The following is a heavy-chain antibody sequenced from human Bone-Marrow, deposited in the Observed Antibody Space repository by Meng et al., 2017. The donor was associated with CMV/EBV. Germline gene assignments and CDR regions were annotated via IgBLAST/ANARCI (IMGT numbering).Heavy chain of an antibody. V-gene: IGHV3-21*01. CDR2: ISSSSSYI. D-gene: IGHD3-10*01. CDR3: ARDVDYSGYYYYYGMDV. CDR1: GFTFSSYS. Sequence: GESLKISCAGSGFTFSSYSMNWVRQAPGKGLEWVSSISSSSSYIYYADSVKGRFTISRDNAKNSLYLQMNSLRAEDTDVYYCARDVDYSGYYYYYGMDVWGQGTTVTVSS. J-gene: IGHJ6*02.